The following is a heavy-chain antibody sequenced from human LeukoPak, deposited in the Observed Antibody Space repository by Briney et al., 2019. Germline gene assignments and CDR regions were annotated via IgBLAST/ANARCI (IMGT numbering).Heavy chain of an antibody. CDR3: ARQSRIVRGENWFDP. CDR1: GYTFTSYA. Sequence: ASVKVSCKASGYTFTSYAMNWVRQAPGQGLEWMGWINTNTGNPTYAQGFTGRFVFSLDTSVSTAYLQISSLKAEDTAVYYCARQSRIVRGENWFDPWGQGTLVIVSS. J-gene: IGHJ5*02. V-gene: IGHV7-4-1*02. CDR2: INTNTGNP. D-gene: IGHD3-10*01.